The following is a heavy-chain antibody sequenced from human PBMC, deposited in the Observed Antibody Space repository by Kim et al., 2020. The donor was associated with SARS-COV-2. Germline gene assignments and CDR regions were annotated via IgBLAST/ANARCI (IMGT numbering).Heavy chain of an antibody. CDR1: GYTFVNYG. Sequence: ASVKVSCKASGYTFVNYGITWVRQAPGQGLEWVGWMYNGNTNYAQTLQGRATMTTDTSTNTAYLVVTSLRSDDTAVYFCPSVPPLPCEGCNWFDPWGQAT. CDR3: PSVPPLPCEGCNWFDP. V-gene: IGHV1-18*01. CDR2: MYNGNT. D-gene: IGHD2-8*01. J-gene: IGHJ5*02.